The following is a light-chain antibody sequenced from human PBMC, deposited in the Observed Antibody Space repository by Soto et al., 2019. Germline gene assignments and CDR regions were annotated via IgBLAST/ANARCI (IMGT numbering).Light chain of an antibody. CDR1: QSISNY. J-gene: IGKJ4*01. CDR3: QQSYSAPPT. V-gene: IGKV1-39*01. CDR2: TAL. Sequence: IQMTQSPSSLSASIGDTVTITFRASQSISNYLNWYQCKPGRGPKILMHTALILESGVPSRFSGSASGTECTLTINSLEPEDSATYYCQQSYSAPPTFGGGTKVEIE.